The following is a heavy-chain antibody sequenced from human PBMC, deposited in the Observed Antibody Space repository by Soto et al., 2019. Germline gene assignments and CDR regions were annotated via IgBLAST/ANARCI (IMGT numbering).Heavy chain of an antibody. Sequence: EVQLLESGGGLVQPGGSLRLSCAASGFTFSGYAMSWVRQAPGKGLEWVSAIGSGSPFYADSVKGRFTISRDNVNSMLYLQMYSLRADDTAVYFCAQDLGSSWYHYNSFAPGGQGTLVTVSS. D-gene: IGHD6-13*01. CDR1: GFTFSGYA. V-gene: IGHV3-23*01. J-gene: IGHJ5*02. CDR3: AQDLGSSWYHYNSFAP. CDR2: IGSGSP.